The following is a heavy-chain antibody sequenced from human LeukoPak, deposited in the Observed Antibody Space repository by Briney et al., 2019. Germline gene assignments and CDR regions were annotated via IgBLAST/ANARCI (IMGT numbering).Heavy chain of an antibody. J-gene: IGHJ6*03. D-gene: IGHD3-10*01. V-gene: IGHV1-2*02. Sequence: ASVKVSCKASGYTFTGYYMHWVRQAPGQGLEWMGWINPNSGGTNYAQKFQGRVTMTRDTSISTAYMELSRLRSDDTAVYYCARVTMVRGVISLSYYYYMDVWGKGTTVTISS. CDR2: INPNSGGT. CDR3: ARVTMVRGVISLSYYYYMDV. CDR1: GYTFTGYY.